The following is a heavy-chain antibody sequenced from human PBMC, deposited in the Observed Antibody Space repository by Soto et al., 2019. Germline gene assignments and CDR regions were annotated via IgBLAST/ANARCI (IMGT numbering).Heavy chain of an antibody. CDR1: GGSISRSSSY. CDR3: ARGHGGSGWYYTWFDP. V-gene: IGHV4-39*01. D-gene: IGHD6-19*01. Sequence: SETLSLTCTVSGGSISRSSSYWGWIRQPPGKGLEWIGNIFYSGSSYYNPSLKSRVIISVDTSKNQFSLKLSSVTAADTAVYYCARGHGGSGWYYTWFDPWGQETLGTVSS. J-gene: IGHJ5*02. CDR2: IFYSGSS.